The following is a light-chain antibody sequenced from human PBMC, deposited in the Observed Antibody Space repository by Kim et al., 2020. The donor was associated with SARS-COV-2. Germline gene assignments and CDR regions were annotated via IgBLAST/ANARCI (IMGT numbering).Light chain of an antibody. Sequence: SYELTQPPSVSVAPGQTARITCGGNNLGSKSVHWYQQKPGQAPVLVIYSDSERPSGIPERFSGSSSGNTATLTFSRVEAGDEADYYCQVWDSSSEHWVFGGGTQLTVL. J-gene: IGLJ3*02. CDR1: NLGSKS. CDR2: SDS. V-gene: IGLV3-21*04. CDR3: QVWDSSSEHWV.